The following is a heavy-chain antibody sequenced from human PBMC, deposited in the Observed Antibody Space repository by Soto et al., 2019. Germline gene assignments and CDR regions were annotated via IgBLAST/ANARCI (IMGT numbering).Heavy chain of an antibody. CDR1: GFTFSSFG. CDR2: ISSDGSNK. V-gene: IGHV3-30*18. J-gene: IGHJ5*01. Sequence: QVQLVESGGGVVQPGRSLRLSCAASGFTFSSFGMHWVRQAPGKGLEWVAIISSDGSNKYYADSVKGRFTISRDNSKNTLFLEMNSLRAEDTAVYYCAKGDPSWNYTLDSWGQGALVTVSS. D-gene: IGHD1-7*01. CDR3: AKGDPSWNYTLDS.